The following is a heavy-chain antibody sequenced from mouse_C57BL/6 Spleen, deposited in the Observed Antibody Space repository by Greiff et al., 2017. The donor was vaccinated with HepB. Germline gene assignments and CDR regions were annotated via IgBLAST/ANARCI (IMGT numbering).Heavy chain of an antibody. CDR2: IYPGDGDT. J-gene: IGHJ2*01. D-gene: IGHD4-1*01. CDR1: GYAFSSSW. V-gene: IGHV1-82*01. CDR3: ARKGTGTKDY. Sequence: QVQLQQSGPELVKPGASVKISCKASGYAFSSSWMNWVKQRPGKGLEWIGRIYPGDGDTNYNGKFKGKATLSADKSSSTAYMQLSSLTSEDSAVYFCARKGTGTKDYWGQGTTLTVSS.